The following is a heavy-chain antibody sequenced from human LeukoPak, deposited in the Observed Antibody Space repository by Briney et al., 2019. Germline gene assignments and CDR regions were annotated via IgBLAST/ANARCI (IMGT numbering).Heavy chain of an antibody. V-gene: IGHV1-18*01. CDR1: GYTFTSFG. Sequence: GASVTVSCKTSGYTFTSFGITWVRQAPGQGPEWMGWIKVGEGNTHFAQKFQDRVSMTRDISSNTAFLELRNLRSDDTAVYFCSRSSDTTSWYYFDHWGQGTLVTVSS. D-gene: IGHD2/OR15-2a*01. CDR2: IKVGEGNT. J-gene: IGHJ4*02. CDR3: SRSSDTTSWYYFDH.